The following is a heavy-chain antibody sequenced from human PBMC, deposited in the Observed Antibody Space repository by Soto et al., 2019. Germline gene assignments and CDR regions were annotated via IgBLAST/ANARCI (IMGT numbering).Heavy chain of an antibody. J-gene: IGHJ6*02. D-gene: IGHD2-15*01. V-gene: IGHV3-48*02. CDR3: ARVNPVVVAVSYGMDV. CDR1: GFTFSSYS. Sequence: EGSLRLSCAASGFTFSSYSMNWVRQAPGKGLEWVSYISSSSSTIYYADSVKGRFTISRDNAKNSLYLQMNSLRDEDTAVYYSARVNPVVVAVSYGMDVWGQGTTVYVSS. CDR2: ISSSSSTI.